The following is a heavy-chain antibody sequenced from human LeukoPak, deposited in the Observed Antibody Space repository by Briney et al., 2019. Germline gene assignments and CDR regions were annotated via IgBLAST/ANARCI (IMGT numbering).Heavy chain of an antibody. CDR3: ARDLAQTYYDFWSGYYNPRGLYGMDV. CDR2: ISSSSSYI. V-gene: IGHV3-21*01. J-gene: IGHJ6*02. CDR1: GFTFSSYS. Sequence: GGSLRLSCAASGFTFSSYSMNWVRQAPGKGLEWVSSISSSSSYIYYADSVKGRFTISRDNAKNSLYLQMNSLRAKDTAVYYCARDLAQTYYDFWSGYYNPRGLYGMDVWGQGTTVTVSS. D-gene: IGHD3-3*01.